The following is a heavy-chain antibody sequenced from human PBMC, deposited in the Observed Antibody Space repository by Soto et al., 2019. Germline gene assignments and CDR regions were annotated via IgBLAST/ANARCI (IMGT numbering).Heavy chain of an antibody. Sequence: ASVKVSCKTSGFTFTSYDINWVRHATGQGLEWMGWVNPNSGNTDYAQKFQGRVTMTRNTSITTAYMELSSLRSEDTAVYYCARVPFVNFGDSVPFDYWGQGTLVTVSS. CDR3: ARVPFVNFGDSVPFDY. D-gene: IGHD4-17*01. J-gene: IGHJ4*02. CDR1: GFTFTSYD. V-gene: IGHV1-8*01. CDR2: VNPNSGNT.